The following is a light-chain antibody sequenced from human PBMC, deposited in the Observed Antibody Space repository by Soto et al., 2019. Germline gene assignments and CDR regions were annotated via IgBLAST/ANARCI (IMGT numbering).Light chain of an antibody. CDR1: SSDVGGYDY. J-gene: IGLJ2*01. V-gene: IGLV2-14*01. CDR3: SSYTTTSALV. CDR2: EVS. Sequence: QSALTQPASVSGSPGQSITISCTGTSSDVGGYDYVSWYQHHPGKVPKLIIYEVSKRPSGVSHRFSGSKSGNTASLTISGLQTEDEPDYYCSSYTTTSALVFGGGTKLTVL.